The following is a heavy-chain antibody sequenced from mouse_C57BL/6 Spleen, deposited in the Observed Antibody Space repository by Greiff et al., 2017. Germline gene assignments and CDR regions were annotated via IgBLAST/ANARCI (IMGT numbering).Heavy chain of an antibody. Sequence: QVQLQQPGAELVKPGASVKLSCKASGYTFTSYWMHWVKQRPGQGLEWIGMIHPNSGSTNYNEKFKSKATLTVDKSSSTAYMQLSSLTSEDSAVYYGARKSLKLPGGFAYWGQGTLVTVSA. V-gene: IGHV1-64*01. CDR3: ARKSLKLPGGFAY. D-gene: IGHD2-1*01. J-gene: IGHJ3*01. CDR2: IHPNSGST. CDR1: GYTFTSYW.